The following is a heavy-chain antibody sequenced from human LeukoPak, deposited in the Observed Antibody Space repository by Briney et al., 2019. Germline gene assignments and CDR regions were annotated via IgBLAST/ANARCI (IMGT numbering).Heavy chain of an antibody. CDR1: GFTFDDYG. J-gene: IGHJ4*02. D-gene: IGHD1-7*01. CDR3: AKDIGFRTGTTAPDY. Sequence: RPGGSLRLSCAASGFTFDDYGMSWVRQAPGKGLEWVSGINWNGGSTGYADSVKGRFTIFRDNAKNSLYLQMNSLRPEDAALYYCAKDIGFRTGTTAPDYWGQGTLVTVSS. CDR2: INWNGGST. V-gene: IGHV3-20*04.